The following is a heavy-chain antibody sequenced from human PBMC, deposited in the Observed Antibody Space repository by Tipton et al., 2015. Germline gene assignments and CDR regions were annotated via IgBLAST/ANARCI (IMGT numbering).Heavy chain of an antibody. V-gene: IGHV4-39*01. CDR1: GDSISSSSW. D-gene: IGHD2-15*01. CDR3: ATSVLAAPFDS. CDR2: IYYGGNT. Sequence: TLSLTCTVSGDSISSSSWWTWVRQPPGKGLEWIGSIYYGGNTYYNASLKSRVTISVDTSKNQVSLKLSSVTAADTAVYYCATSVLAAPFDSWGQGTLVTVSS. J-gene: IGHJ4*02.